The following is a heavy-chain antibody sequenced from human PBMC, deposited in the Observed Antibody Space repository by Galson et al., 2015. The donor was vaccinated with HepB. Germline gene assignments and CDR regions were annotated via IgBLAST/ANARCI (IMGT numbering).Heavy chain of an antibody. V-gene: IGHV6-1*01. D-gene: IGHD3-10*01. J-gene: IGHJ6*03. CDR1: GDSVSSNSAA. CDR3: ARANYYGPQGYYYYYMDV. CDR2: TYYRSKWYN. Sequence: CAISGDSVSSNSAAWNWIRQSPSRGLEWLGRTYYRSKWYNDYAVSVKSRITINPDTSKNQFSLQLNSVTPEDTAVYYCARANYYGPQGYYYYYMDVWGKGTTVTVSS.